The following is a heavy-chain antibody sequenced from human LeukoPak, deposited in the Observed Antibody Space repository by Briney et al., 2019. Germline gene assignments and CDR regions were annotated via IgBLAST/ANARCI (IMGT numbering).Heavy chain of an antibody. CDR2: IYHSGST. CDR1: GGSISSSKW. CDR3: ARGDSSGYPDY. D-gene: IGHD3-22*01. Sequence: SETLSLTCAVSGGSISSSKWWSWVRQPPGKGLEWIGEIYHSGSTNYNPSLKSRVTISVDKSKDQFSLKLTSVTAADTAVYYCARGDSSGYPDYWGQGSLVTVSS. V-gene: IGHV4-4*02. J-gene: IGHJ4*02.